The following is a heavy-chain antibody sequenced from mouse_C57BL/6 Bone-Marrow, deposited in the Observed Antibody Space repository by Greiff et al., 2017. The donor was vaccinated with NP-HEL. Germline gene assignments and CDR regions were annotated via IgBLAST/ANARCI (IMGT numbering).Heavy chain of an antibody. Sequence: VQLKASGGGLVQPKGSLKLSCAASGFSFNTYAMNWVRQAPGKGLEWVARIRSKSNNYATYYADSVKDRFTISRDDSESMLYLQMNNLKTEDTAMYYCVRGVLLWDYWGQGTTLTVSS. V-gene: IGHV10-1*01. D-gene: IGHD2-1*01. CDR2: IRSKSNNYAT. CDR3: VRGVLLWDY. CDR1: GFSFNTYA. J-gene: IGHJ2*01.